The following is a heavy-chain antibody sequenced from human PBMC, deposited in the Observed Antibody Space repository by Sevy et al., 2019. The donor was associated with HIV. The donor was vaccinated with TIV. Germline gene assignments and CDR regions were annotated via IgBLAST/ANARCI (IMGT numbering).Heavy chain of an antibody. CDR2: ISSSGSSI. Sequence: GGSLRLSYVVSGFTFSNYEINWVRQAPGKGLEWLSYISSSGSSIYYADSVKGRFTISRDNAKNSLYLQMSSLRAEDTAVYYCARGRYSYGMGAFDIWGQGTMVTVSS. J-gene: IGHJ3*02. V-gene: IGHV3-48*03. CDR3: ARGRYSYGMGAFDI. D-gene: IGHD5-18*01. CDR1: GFTFSNYE.